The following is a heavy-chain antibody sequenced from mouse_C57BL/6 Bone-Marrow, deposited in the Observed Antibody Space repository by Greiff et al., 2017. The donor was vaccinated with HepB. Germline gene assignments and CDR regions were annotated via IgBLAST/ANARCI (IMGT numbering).Heavy chain of an antibody. CDR2: IHPNSGST. D-gene: IGHD2-4*01. V-gene: IGHV1-64*01. CDR1: GYTFTSYW. J-gene: IGHJ3*01. Sequence: QVQLQQPGAELVKPGASVKLSCKASGYTFTSYWMHWVKQRPGQGLEWIGMIHPNSGSTNYNEKFKSKATLTVDKSSSTAYMQLSSLTSEDSAVYYCAPRYYYYDEGFAYWGQGTLVTVSA. CDR3: APRYYYYDEGFAY.